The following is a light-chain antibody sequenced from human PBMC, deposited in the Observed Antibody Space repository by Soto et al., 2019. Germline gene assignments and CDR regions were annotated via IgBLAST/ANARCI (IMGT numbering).Light chain of an antibody. Sequence: QSALTQPASVSESPGQSITISCTGASSDVGGYNSVSWYQQHPGKAPNLLIYDVSNRPSGVSSRFSGSKSGNTASLTISGLKAEDEADYYCSSYTSGSTLVFGGGAKVTVL. CDR2: DVS. CDR1: SSDVGGYNS. CDR3: SSYTSGSTLV. J-gene: IGLJ2*01. V-gene: IGLV2-14*03.